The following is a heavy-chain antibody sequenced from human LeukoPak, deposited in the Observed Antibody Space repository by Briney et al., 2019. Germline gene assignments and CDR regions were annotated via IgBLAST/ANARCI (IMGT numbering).Heavy chain of an antibody. CDR3: GKEQSGSYVHAFDP. J-gene: IGHJ5*02. CDR1: GFTFDDYA. V-gene: IGHV3-9*03. D-gene: IGHD3-3*01. CDR2: ISWNSGTI. Sequence: GRSLRLSCAASGFTFDDYAMHWVRQAPGKGLEWVSRISWNSGTIDYADSVKGRFTISRDNAKNSLNLQMNSLRAEDMAVYYCGKEQSGSYVHAFDPWGQGTVVTVSS.